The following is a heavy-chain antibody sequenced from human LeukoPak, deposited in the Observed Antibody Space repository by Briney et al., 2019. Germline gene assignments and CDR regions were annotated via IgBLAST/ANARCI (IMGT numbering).Heavy chain of an antibody. CDR3: ARDLGHSGNFYFDY. V-gene: IGHV3-33*01. D-gene: IGHD1-26*01. CDR2: IWYDGSNK. J-gene: IGHJ4*02. Sequence: GRSLRLSCATSGFTFSSYGMHWVRQAPGKGLEWVAVIWYDGSNKYYADSVKGRFTISRDDSKGTLYLQMNSLRAEDTALYYCARDLGHSGNFYFDYWGLGTLLTVSP. CDR1: GFTFSSYG.